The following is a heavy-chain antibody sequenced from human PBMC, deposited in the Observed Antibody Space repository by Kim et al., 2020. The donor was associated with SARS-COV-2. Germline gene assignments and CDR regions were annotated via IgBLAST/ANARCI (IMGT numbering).Heavy chain of an antibody. CDR3: ARGPYDYIWGSYLKR. J-gene: IGHJ3*01. Sequence: PSLKRRVTISVDTSKNQFSLKLSSVTAADTAVYYCARGPYDYIWGSYLKRWGQGTMVTVSS. V-gene: IGHV4-34*01. D-gene: IGHD3-16*02.